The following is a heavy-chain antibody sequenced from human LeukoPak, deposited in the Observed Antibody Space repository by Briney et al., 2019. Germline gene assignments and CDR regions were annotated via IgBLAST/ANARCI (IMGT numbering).Heavy chain of an antibody. J-gene: IGHJ5*02. CDR2: IYYSGST. V-gene: IGHV4-59*01. D-gene: IGHD2-15*01. Sequence: PSETLSLTCTVSGGSISSYYWSWIRQPPGKGLEWIGYIYYSGSTNYNPSLKSRVTISLDTSKNQFSLKLSSVTAADTAVYYCASSLYCSGGSCYGIDPWGQGTLVTVSS. CDR3: ASSLYCSGGSCYGIDP. CDR1: GGSISSYY.